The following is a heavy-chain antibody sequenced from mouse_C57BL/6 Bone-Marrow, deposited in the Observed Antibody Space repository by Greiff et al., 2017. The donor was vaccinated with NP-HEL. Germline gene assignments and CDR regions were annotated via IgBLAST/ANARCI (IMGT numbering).Heavy chain of an antibody. V-gene: IGHV3-3*01. Sequence: VQLQESGPSLVRPSQTLSLTCTVTGFSINSDCYWIWIRQFPGNKLEYIGYTFYSGITYYNPSLESRTYLTRDTSKNQFSLKLSSVTTEDTATYYCARGGIYYDYDGYAMDYWGQGTSVTVSS. CDR2: TFYSGIT. D-gene: IGHD2-4*01. CDR3: ARGGIYYDYDGYAMDY. CDR1: GFSINSDCY. J-gene: IGHJ4*01.